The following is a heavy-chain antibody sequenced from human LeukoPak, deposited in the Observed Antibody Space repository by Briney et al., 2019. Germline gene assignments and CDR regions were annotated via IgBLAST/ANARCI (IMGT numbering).Heavy chain of an antibody. CDR3: ARDRDYYDSSGYYHFDY. J-gene: IGHJ4*02. CDR1: GFTFSSYE. CDR2: ISSSGSTI. V-gene: IGHV3-48*03. D-gene: IGHD3-22*01. Sequence: GGSLRLSCAASGFTFSSYEMNWVRQAPGKGLEWVSYISSSGSTIYYADSVKGRFTISRDNAKNSLYLQMNSLRAEDTAVYYCARDRDYYDSSGYYHFDYWGQGTLVTVSS.